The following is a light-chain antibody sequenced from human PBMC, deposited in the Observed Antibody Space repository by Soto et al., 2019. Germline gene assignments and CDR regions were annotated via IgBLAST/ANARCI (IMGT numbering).Light chain of an antibody. V-gene: IGKV3-11*01. Sequence: EIVLTQSPATLSLSPGERATLSCRASQSVTSNFAWYQQKPGQAPRLLIYDASKRATGVPARFSGSGSGTDFSLTISSLEPEVFAVYYCQQRGTWPPLFAFGPGTRVDI. CDR3: QQRGTWPPLFA. CDR1: QSVTSN. CDR2: DAS. J-gene: IGKJ3*01.